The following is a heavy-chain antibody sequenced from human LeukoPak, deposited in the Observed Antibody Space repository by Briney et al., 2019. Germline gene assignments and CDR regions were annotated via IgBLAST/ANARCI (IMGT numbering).Heavy chain of an antibody. CDR1: GFTFSSYA. J-gene: IGHJ5*02. CDR3: ARDYCGGDCYSDNSFDP. D-gene: IGHD2-21*02. CDR2: ISYGGSNK. V-gene: IGHV3-30*04. Sequence: GRSLRLSCAASGFTFSSYAMYWVRQAPGKGLEWVAVISYGGSNKYYADSVKGRFTISRDNSKNTLYLQMNSLRAEDTAVYYCARDYCGGDCYSDNSFDPWGQGTLVTVSS.